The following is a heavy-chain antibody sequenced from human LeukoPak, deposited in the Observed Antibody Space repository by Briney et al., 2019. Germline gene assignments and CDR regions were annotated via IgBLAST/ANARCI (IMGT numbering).Heavy chain of an antibody. J-gene: IGHJ2*01. V-gene: IGHV4-59*01. Sequence: SETLSLTCTVSGGSISSYYWSWIRQPPGKGLEWIGYIYYIGGTNYNPSLKSRVTISVDTSKNQFSLKLSSVPAADTAVYYCARGVHGDYRWYFDLWGRGTLVTVSS. CDR2: IYYIGGT. CDR1: GGSISSYY. D-gene: IGHD4-17*01. CDR3: ARGVHGDYRWYFDL.